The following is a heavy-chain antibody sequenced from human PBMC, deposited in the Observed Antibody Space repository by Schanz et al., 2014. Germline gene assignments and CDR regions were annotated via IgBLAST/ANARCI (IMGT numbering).Heavy chain of an antibody. CDR1: GFTLSNSD. D-gene: IGHD3-22*01. CDR3: ARVHHYDPSGWGYFDY. V-gene: IGHV3-13*01. J-gene: IGHJ4*02. Sequence: EGQLAESGGGLVQPGGSLRLSCAASGFTLSNSDMHWVRQGTGKGLEWVSTIGYLGDTYYPDSVKGRFTISRDNAKNTLYLQMNRLRAEDTAVYYCARVHHYDPSGWGYFDYWGQGALXTVSS. CDR2: IGYLGDT.